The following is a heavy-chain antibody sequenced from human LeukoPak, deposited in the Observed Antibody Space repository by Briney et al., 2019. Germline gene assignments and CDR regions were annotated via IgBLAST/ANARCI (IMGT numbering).Heavy chain of an antibody. D-gene: IGHD5-24*01. CDR1: GYTFTGYH. J-gene: IGHJ4*02. Sequence: ASVKVSCKASGYTFTGYHMHWVRQAPGQGLEWMGWINPNSGGTHFARKFQGRVTMTRDTSLSTAYMELSRLTSDDTAVYYCARPRGDGYNDCYYYWGQGTLVTVSS. V-gene: IGHV1-2*02. CDR3: ARPRGDGYNDCYYY. CDR2: INPNSGGT.